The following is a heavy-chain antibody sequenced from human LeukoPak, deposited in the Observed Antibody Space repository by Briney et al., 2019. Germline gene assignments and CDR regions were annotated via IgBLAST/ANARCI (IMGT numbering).Heavy chain of an antibody. CDR1: GFTLSSYW. CDR3: ARGGVAGGFDL. Sequence: GGSLRLSCAASGFTLSSYWTPWVRQAPGKGLVWVSGINSDGSTTSFADSVKGRFTISRDNAKNTLYLQMNSLRADDTAVYYCARGGVAGGFDLWGQGAMVTVSS. D-gene: IGHD2-8*01. V-gene: IGHV3-74*01. J-gene: IGHJ3*01. CDR2: INSDGSTT.